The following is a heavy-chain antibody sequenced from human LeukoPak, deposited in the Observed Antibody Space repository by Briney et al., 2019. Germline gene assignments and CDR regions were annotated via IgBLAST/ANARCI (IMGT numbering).Heavy chain of an antibody. CDR3: ARIRNYCSSTSCYYGY. J-gene: IGHJ4*02. CDR1: GYTFTGYY. V-gene: IGHV1-2*02. CDR2: INPNSGGT. Sequence: ASVKVSCKASGYTFTGYYMHWVRQAPGQGLEWMGWINPNSGGTNYAQKFQGRVTMTRDTSISTAYMELSRLGSDDTAVYYCARIRNYCSSTSCYYGYWGQGTLVTVSS. D-gene: IGHD2-2*01.